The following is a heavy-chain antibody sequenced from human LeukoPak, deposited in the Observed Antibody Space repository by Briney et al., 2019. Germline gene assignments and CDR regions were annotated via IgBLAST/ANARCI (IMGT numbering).Heavy chain of an antibody. D-gene: IGHD3-22*01. CDR3: ARDYPKDYFDSSGYLDY. CDR1: GYTFTSYG. Sequence: ASVKVSCKASGYTFTSYGISWVRQAPGQGLEWMGWISTYNDNTNYAQKLQGRVTMTTDTSTGTAYMELRSLRSDDTAVYYCARDYPKDYFDSSGYLDYWSQGTLVTVSS. CDR2: ISTYNDNT. V-gene: IGHV1-18*01. J-gene: IGHJ4*02.